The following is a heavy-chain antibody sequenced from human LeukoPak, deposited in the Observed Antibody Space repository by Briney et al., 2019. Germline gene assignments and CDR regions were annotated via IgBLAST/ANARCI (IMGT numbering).Heavy chain of an antibody. CDR1: GGSISRGGYY. CDR2: IYYSGST. D-gene: IGHD6-13*01. CDR3: ASAGQGNFDY. V-gene: IGHV4-31*03. Sequence: PSQTLSLTCTVSGGSISRGGYYWSWIRQHPGKGLEWIGCIYYSGSTYYNPSLKSRVTISVDTSKNQFSLKLSSVTAADTAVYYCASAGQGNFDYWGQGTLVTVSS. J-gene: IGHJ4*02.